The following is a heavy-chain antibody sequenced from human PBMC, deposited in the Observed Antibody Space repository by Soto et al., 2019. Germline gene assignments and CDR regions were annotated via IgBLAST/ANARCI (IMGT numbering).Heavy chain of an antibody. CDR2: IDSSSATI. Sequence: EVQLVESGGGLVQPGGSLRASCAASGFTLSRYSMNWVRQAPGKGLEWLSYIDSSSATIYYADSVKGRFIISRDNAKNSLYLQMNSLRDEDTAVYYWARGGVATIFGASWGQGTLVTVSS. D-gene: IGHD5-12*01. CDR1: GFTLSRYS. V-gene: IGHV3-48*02. J-gene: IGHJ5*02. CDR3: ARGGVATIFGAS.